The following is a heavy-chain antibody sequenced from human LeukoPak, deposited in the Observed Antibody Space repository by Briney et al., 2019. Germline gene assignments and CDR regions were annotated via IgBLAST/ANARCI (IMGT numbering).Heavy chain of an antibody. CDR2: IYHSGST. V-gene: IGHV4-38-2*02. Sequence: SETLSLTCAVSGYSISSGYYWGWIRQPPGKGLEWIGSIYHSGSTYYNPSLKSRVTISVDTSKNQFSLKLSSVTAADTAVYYCAREYDYGDYGGWFDPWGQGTLVTVSS. CDR3: AREYDYGDYGGWFDP. D-gene: IGHD4-17*01. CDR1: GYSISSGYY. J-gene: IGHJ5*02.